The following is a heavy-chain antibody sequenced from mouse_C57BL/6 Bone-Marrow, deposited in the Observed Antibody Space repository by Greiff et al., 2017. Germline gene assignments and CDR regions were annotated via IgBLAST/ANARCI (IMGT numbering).Heavy chain of an antibody. J-gene: IGHJ1*03. V-gene: IGHV1-64*01. CDR3: ARGGLLRYFDV. D-gene: IGHD2-3*01. CDR1: GYTFTSYW. CDR2: IHPNSGST. Sequence: QVQLQQPGAELVKPGASVKLSCKASGYTFTSYWMHWVKQRPGQGLEWIGMIHPNSGSTNYNEKFKSKATLTVDKSSSTAYMQLSSLTPEDSAVYYCARGGLLRYFDVWGTGTTVTVSS.